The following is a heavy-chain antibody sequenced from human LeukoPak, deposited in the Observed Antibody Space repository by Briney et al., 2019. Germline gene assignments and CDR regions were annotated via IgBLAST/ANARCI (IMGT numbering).Heavy chain of an antibody. CDR2: ISSSSSTI. J-gene: IGHJ4*02. CDR3: ARARGVVAAPWVIRYFDY. Sequence: LPGGSLRLSCAASGFTFGSYSMNWVRQAPGKGLEWVSYISSSSSTIYYADSVKGRFTISRDNAKNSLYLQMNSLRAEDTAVYYCARARGVVAAPWVIRYFDYWGQGTLVTVSS. V-gene: IGHV3-48*01. D-gene: IGHD2-15*01. CDR1: GFTFGSYS.